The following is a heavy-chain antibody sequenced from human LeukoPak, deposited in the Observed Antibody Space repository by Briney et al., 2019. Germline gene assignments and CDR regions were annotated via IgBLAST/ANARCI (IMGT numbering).Heavy chain of an antibody. CDR2: INHSGTT. CDR1: GGSFSGYY. Sequence: SETLSLTCAVDGGSFSGYYWSWIRRPPGKGLEWIGEINHSGTTNYSPSLESRLTISGDTSKNQFSLKLSSVTAADTAVYYCARGSSSTYWSLDYWGRGTLVTVSS. J-gene: IGHJ4*02. CDR3: ARGSSSTYWSLDY. D-gene: IGHD2-2*01. V-gene: IGHV4-34*01.